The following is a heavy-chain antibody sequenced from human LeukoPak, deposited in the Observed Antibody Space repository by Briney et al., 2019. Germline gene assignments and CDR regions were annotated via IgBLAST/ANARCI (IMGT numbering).Heavy chain of an antibody. V-gene: IGHV4-4*07. J-gene: IGHJ6*02. CDR3: ARDQANIVVVPAAMPDYYYYGMDV. CDR1: GGSISSYY. CDR2: IYTSGST. D-gene: IGHD2-2*01. Sequence: KPSETLSLTCTVSGGSISSYYWSWIRQPAGKGLEWIGCIYTSGSTNYNPSLKSRVTMSVDTSKNQFSLKLSSVTAADTAVYYCARDQANIVVVPAAMPDYYYYGMDVWGQGTTVTVSS.